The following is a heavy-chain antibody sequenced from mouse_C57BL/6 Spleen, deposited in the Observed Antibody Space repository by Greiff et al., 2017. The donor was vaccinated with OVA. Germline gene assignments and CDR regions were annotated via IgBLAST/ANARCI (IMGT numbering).Heavy chain of an antibody. CDR2: ISYDGSN. CDR1: GYSITSGYY. J-gene: IGHJ2*01. Sequence: LQESGPGLVKPSQSLSLTCSVTGYSITSGYYWNWIRQFPGNKLEWMGYISYDGSNNYNPSLKNRISITRDTSKNQFFLKLNSVTTEDTATYYCARDYYGSISFDYWGQGTTLTVSS. CDR3: ARDYYGSISFDY. V-gene: IGHV3-6*01. D-gene: IGHD1-1*01.